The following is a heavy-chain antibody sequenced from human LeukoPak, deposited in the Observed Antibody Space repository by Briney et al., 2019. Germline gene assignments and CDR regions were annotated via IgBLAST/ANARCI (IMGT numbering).Heavy chain of an antibody. Sequence: GGSLRLSCAASGFTSSSYSMNWVRQAPGKGLEWVSSISSSSSYIYYADSVKGRFTISRDNAKNSLYLQMNSLRAEDTAVYYCARSRGAMTGYYDAFDIWGQGTMVTVSS. D-gene: IGHD3-9*01. V-gene: IGHV3-21*01. CDR2: ISSSSSYI. CDR3: ARSRGAMTGYYDAFDI. J-gene: IGHJ3*02. CDR1: GFTSSSYS.